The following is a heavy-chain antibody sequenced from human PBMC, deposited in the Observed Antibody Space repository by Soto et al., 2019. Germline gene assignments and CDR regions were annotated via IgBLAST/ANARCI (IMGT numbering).Heavy chain of an antibody. CDR3: ARDFGITMVRGVMVAYYSMDV. CDR2: IWYDGSNK. Sequence: GESLKISCAASGFTFSSYGMHWVRQAPGKGLEWVAVIWYDGSNKYYADSVKGRFTISRDNSKNTLYLQMNSLRAEDTAVYYCARDFGITMVRGVMVAYYSMDVWGKGTTV. V-gene: IGHV3-33*01. J-gene: IGHJ6*03. D-gene: IGHD3-10*01. CDR1: GFTFSSYG.